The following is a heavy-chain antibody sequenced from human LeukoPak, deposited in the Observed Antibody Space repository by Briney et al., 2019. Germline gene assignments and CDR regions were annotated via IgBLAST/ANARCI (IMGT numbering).Heavy chain of an antibody. V-gene: IGHV7-4-1*02. D-gene: IGHD6-13*01. CDR2: INTNTGNP. Sequence: ASVKVSCKASGYTFTSYAMNWVRQAPGQGLEWMGWINTNTGNPTYAQGFTAGFVFSLDTSVSTAYLQISSLKAEDTAVYYCARVIPPAYSSSWYGGDYWGQGTLVTVSS. CDR3: ARVIPPAYSSSWYGGDY. J-gene: IGHJ4*02. CDR1: GYTFTSYA.